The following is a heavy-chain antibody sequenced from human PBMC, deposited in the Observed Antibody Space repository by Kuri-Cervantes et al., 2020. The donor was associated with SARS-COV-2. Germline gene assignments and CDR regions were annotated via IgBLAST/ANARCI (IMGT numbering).Heavy chain of an antibody. CDR1: EYTFTGYY. D-gene: IGHD3-16*01. V-gene: IGHV1-2*02. J-gene: IGHJ3*02. Sequence: ASVKVSCKASEYTFTGYYMHWVRQAPGQGLEWMGWINPNSGGTNYAQKFQGRVTMTRDTSISTAYMELSRLRSDDTAVYYCARRCRVLDDGDAFDIWGQGTMVTVSS. CDR2: INPNSGGT. CDR3: ARRCRVLDDGDAFDI.